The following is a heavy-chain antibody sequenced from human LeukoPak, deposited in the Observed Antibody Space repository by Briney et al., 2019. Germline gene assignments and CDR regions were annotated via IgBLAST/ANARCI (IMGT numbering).Heavy chain of an antibody. CDR3: ATPLWFGELWGAFDY. J-gene: IGHJ4*02. CDR1: GLTFSSYW. Sequence: PGGSLRLSCTASGLTFSSYWMNWVRQAPGTGLEWVANINQDGSTKYYLDSVKGRFTISRDNAKNSLYLQMNSLRAEDTAVYYCATPLWFGELWGAFDYRGQGTLVTVSS. V-gene: IGHV3-7*03. CDR2: INQDGSTK. D-gene: IGHD3-10*01.